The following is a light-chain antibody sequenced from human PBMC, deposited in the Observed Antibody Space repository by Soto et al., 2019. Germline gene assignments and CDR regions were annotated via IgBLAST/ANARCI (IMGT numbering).Light chain of an antibody. CDR2: GAS. CDR1: QSVSSSY. J-gene: IGKJ2*01. CDR3: QQYGSSGYT. V-gene: IGKV3-20*01. Sequence: EIVLTQSPGTLSLSPGERATLSCRASQSVSSSYLAWYQQKPGQAPRLLIYGASSRATGIPDRFSGSGSGTDFTLTISRLEPEDFAVYYCQQYGSSGYTFGQETKLEIE.